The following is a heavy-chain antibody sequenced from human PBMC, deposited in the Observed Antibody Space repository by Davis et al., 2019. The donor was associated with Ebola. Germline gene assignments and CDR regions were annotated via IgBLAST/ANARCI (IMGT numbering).Heavy chain of an antibody. CDR3: ARRVRFYGMDV. Sequence: PGGSLRLSCAASEFTLSSYQMNWVRQAPGKRLEWVSYIGDDGRTIHYADSVQGRFNIFRDTGKNSIYLQMNSLTVEDTAVYFCARRVRFYGMDVWGQGTTVTVSS. CDR1: EFTLSSYQ. CDR2: IGDDGRTI. D-gene: IGHD3-3*01. J-gene: IGHJ6*02. V-gene: IGHV3-48*03.